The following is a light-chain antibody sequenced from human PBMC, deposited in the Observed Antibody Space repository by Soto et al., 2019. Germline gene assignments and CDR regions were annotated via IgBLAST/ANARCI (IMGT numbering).Light chain of an antibody. J-gene: IGLJ3*02. V-gene: IGLV1-47*01. CDR2: RNN. Sequence: QSVLTQPPSASGTPGQRVTISCSGSSSNIGSNYVDWYQQLPGTAPKLLIYRNNQRPSGVPDRFSGSMSGSSASLAITGLRSEDEAAYYCATWDVSLSGRWVFGGGTKLTVL. CDR1: SSNIGSNY. CDR3: ATWDVSLSGRWV.